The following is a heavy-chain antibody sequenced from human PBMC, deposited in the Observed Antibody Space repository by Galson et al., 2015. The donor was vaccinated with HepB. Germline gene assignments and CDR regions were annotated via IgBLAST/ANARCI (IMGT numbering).Heavy chain of an antibody. V-gene: IGHV3-48*01. D-gene: IGHD3-16*02. CDR3: ARASYDYIWGSYRSQGAFDI. J-gene: IGHJ3*02. Sequence: SLRLSCAASGFTFSSYSMNWVRQAPGKGLEWVSYISSSSSTIYYADSVKGRFTISRDNAKNSLYLQMNSLRAEDTAVYYCARASYDYIWGSYRSQGAFDIWGRGTMVTVSS. CDR1: GFTFSSYS. CDR2: ISSSSSTI.